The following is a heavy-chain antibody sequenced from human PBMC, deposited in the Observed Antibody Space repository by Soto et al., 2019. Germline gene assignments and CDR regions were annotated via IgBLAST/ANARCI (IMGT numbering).Heavy chain of an antibody. CDR3: ARGLILWFGEFSRRGGYYYYMDV. CDR1: GGSFSGYQ. CDR2: LNDSGNL. J-gene: IGHJ6*03. D-gene: IGHD3-10*01. Sequence: QVQLQQWGAGLLKPSETLSLTCAVYGGSFSGYQWTWIRQTPGKRLEWIGELNDSGNLNYNPSLKSRVTILVDTPKKQISLKLSSVTAADTAVYYCARGLILWFGEFSRRGGYYYYMDVWGKGTTVTVSS. V-gene: IGHV4-34*01.